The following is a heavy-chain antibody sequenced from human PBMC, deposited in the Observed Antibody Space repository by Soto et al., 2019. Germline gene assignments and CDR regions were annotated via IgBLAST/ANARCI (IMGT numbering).Heavy chain of an antibody. CDR2: IDGSGGAT. V-gene: IGHV3-23*01. D-gene: IGHD3-10*01. CDR3: AKNSVWVNS. Sequence: VQVLDSGGGLVQPGGSLRLSCAASGFPFSSTDMSWVRQAPGKGLEWVSTIDGSGGATYYADSVRGRFTISRDNSKNTVYLQMSSLRADDTAVYYCAKNSVWVNSWGQGTLVTVSS. J-gene: IGHJ5*01. CDR1: GFPFSSTD.